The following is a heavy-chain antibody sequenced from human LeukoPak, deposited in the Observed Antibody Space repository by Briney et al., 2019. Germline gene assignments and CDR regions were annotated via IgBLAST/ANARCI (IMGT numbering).Heavy chain of an antibody. Sequence: PSETLSLTCTASGYSISNAYYWGWIRQPPGKGLEWIGNTYHSGSTNYNPSLKSRVTISVDTSKNQFSLKLSSVTAADTAVYYCARGPYYYYGSGRPTPDAFDIWGQGTMVTVSS. V-gene: IGHV4-38-2*02. CDR3: ARGPYYYYGSGRPTPDAFDI. J-gene: IGHJ3*02. D-gene: IGHD3-10*01. CDR1: GYSISNAYY. CDR2: TYHSGST.